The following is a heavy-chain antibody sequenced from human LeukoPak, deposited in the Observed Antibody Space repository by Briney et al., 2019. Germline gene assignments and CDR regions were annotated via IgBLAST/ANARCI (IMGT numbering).Heavy chain of an antibody. D-gene: IGHD3-10*01. CDR2: ISWDGGST. CDR3: ARDGRHYYGSGSYYLDWFDP. CDR1: GFTFDDYT. Sequence: GGSLRLSCAASGFTFDDYTIHWVRQAPGKGLEWVSLISWDGGSTYYADSVKGRFTISRDNSKNSLYLQMNNLRAEDTAFYHCARDGRHYYGSGSYYLDWFDPWGQGTLVTVSS. V-gene: IGHV3-43*01. J-gene: IGHJ5*02.